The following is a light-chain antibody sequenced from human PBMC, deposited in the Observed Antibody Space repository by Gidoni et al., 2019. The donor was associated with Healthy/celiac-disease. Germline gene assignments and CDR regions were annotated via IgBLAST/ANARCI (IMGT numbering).Light chain of an antibody. CDR1: SSNIGSNT. Sequence: QSVLTPPPSASGTPGQRVTISCSGSSSNIGSNTVNWYQQLPGTAPKLLIYSNTRRPSGVPDRFSGSKSGTSASLAISGLQSEDEADYYCAAWDDSLNGWVFGGGTKLTVL. CDR3: AAWDDSLNGWV. CDR2: SNT. V-gene: IGLV1-44*01. J-gene: IGLJ3*02.